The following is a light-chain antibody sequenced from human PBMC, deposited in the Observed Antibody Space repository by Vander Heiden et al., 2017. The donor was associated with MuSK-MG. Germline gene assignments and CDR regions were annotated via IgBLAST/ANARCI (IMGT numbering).Light chain of an antibody. CDR3: SADTSSSTWV. CDR2: DVS. Sequence: GSPGQSITISCTGTSSDVVGSNYVSWYQQHPAKAPILMIYDVSNRPSGVSNRFSGSESGNTASLTISGLEEEDEDDYYCSADTSSSTWVFGSGTKLTVL. J-gene: IGLJ1*01. V-gene: IGLV2-14*04. CDR1: SSDVVGSNY.